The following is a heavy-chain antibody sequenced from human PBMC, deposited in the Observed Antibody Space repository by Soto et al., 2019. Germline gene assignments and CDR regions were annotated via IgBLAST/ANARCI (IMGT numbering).Heavy chain of an antibody. CDR1: GFTFSSYE. CDR3: ARGVLYYYDSSGYPHWFDP. J-gene: IGHJ5*02. V-gene: IGHV3-48*03. CDR2: ISSSGSII. Sequence: EVQLVESGGGLVQPGGSLRLSCAASGFTFSSYEMNWVRQAPGKGLEWVSYISSSGSIIYYADSVKGRFTISRDNAKNSLYLQTNSLRAEDTAVYYCARGVLYYYDSSGYPHWFDPWGQGTLVIVSS. D-gene: IGHD3-22*01.